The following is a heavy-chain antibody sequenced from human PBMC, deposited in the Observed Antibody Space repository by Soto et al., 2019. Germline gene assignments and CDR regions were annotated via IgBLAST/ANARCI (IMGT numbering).Heavy chain of an antibody. Sequence: ASVKVSYKASGYTFTSYDINWVRQATGQGLEWMGWMNPNSGNTGYAQKFQGRVTMTRNTSISTAYMELSSLRSEDTAVYYCARADCGGDCYWGNWFDPWGQGTLVTVSS. CDR3: ARADCGGDCYWGNWFDP. D-gene: IGHD2-21*02. CDR1: GYTFTSYD. J-gene: IGHJ5*02. CDR2: MNPNSGNT. V-gene: IGHV1-8*01.